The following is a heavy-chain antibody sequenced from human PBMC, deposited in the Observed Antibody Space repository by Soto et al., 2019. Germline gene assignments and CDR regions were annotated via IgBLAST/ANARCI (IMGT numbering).Heavy chain of an antibody. CDR2: MNPNSGNT. CDR3: ARGQPGAAAGTRWFDP. J-gene: IGHJ5*02. D-gene: IGHD6-13*01. CDR1: GYTFTSCD. Sequence: QVQLVQSGAEVKKPGASVKVSCKGSGYTFTSCDINWVRQASGQGLEWMGWMNPNSGNTGYAQKFQGRVTMTRDTSISTDYMELSGLRSEDTAVYYCARGQPGAAAGTRWFDPWGQGTLVTVSS. V-gene: IGHV1-8*01.